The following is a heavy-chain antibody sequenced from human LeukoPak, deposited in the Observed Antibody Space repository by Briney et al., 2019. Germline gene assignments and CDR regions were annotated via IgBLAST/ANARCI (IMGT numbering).Heavy chain of an antibody. D-gene: IGHD3-10*01. CDR2: ITYDGSNK. CDR1: GFTFSSYA. Sequence: PGRSLRLSCAASGFTFSSYAMHWVRQAPGKGLEWVAVITYDGSNKYYADSVKGRFTISRDNSKNTLYLQMNSLRAEDTAVYYCAKDLVRGVRPDAFDIWGQGTMVTVSS. V-gene: IGHV3-30-3*01. J-gene: IGHJ3*02. CDR3: AKDLVRGVRPDAFDI.